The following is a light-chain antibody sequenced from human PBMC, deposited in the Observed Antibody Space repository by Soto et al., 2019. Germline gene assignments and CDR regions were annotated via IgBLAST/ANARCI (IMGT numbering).Light chain of an antibody. J-gene: IGKJ4*01. CDR2: DAS. CDR3: QQRSNWPLLT. V-gene: IGKV3-11*01. Sequence: EIVLTQSPATLSLSPGERATLSCRASQSVSSNLAWYQQKPGQAPRLLIYDASNRATGIPARFSGSGSGTDFILPISSLKPEDFAVYYCQQRSNWPLLTFGGGTKVEIK. CDR1: QSVSSN.